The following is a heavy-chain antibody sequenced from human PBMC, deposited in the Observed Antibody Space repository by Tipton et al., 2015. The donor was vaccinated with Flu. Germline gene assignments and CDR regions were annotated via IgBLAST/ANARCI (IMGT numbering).Heavy chain of an antibody. CDR3: ARCGIAGCSGGSFPALDY. CDR1: GFTFSSYE. D-gene: IGHD2-15*01. CDR2: IWYDGSNK. Sequence: SLRLSCAASGFTFSSYEMNWVRQAPGKGLAWVAVIWYDGSNKYYADSVKGRFTISRDNSKNTLYLQMNSLSAEDTAVYYCARCGIAGCSGGSFPALDYWGQGPLVTVSS. V-gene: IGHV3-33*08. J-gene: IGHJ4*02.